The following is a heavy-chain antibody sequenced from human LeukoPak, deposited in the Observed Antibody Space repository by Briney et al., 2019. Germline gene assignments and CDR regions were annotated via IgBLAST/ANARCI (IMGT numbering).Heavy chain of an antibody. V-gene: IGHV4-4*07. Sequence: SETLSLTCTVSGGSISSYYWSWIRQPAGKGLEWIGRIYTSGSTNYNPSLKSRVTMSVDTSKNQFSLKLSSVTAADTAVYYCAREDRSPTTVVVTADHVAFDIWGQGTMVTVSS. CDR3: AREDRSPTTVVVTADHVAFDI. CDR2: IYTSGST. D-gene: IGHD2-21*02. CDR1: GGSISSYY. J-gene: IGHJ3*02.